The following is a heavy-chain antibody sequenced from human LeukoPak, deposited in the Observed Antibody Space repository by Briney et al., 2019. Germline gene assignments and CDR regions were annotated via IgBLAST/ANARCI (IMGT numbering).Heavy chain of an antibody. CDR3: ARESYYYGSGSYTH. J-gene: IGHJ4*02. CDR2: INHSGST. CDR1: GGSFSGDY. V-gene: IGHV4-34*01. Sequence: SETLSLTCADYGGSFSGDYWSWIRQPPGKGLEWIGEINHSGSTNYNPSLKSRVTISVDTSKNQFSLKLSSVTAADTAVYYCARESYYYGSGSYTHWGQGTLVTVSS. D-gene: IGHD3-10*01.